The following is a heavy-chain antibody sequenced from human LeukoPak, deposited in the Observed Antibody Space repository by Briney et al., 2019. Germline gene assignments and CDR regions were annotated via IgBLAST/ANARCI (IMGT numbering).Heavy chain of an antibody. CDR3: ASMQWLVESGHYYFDY. CDR2: IYYSGST. J-gene: IGHJ4*02. D-gene: IGHD6-19*01. CDR1: GGSVTSGTSY. V-gene: IGHV4-61*01. Sequence: SETLSLTCIVSGGSVTSGTSYWNWIRQPPGKGLEWIGCIYYSGSTNYNPSLKSRVTISVDTSNNQFSLKLNSVIAADTAVYYCASMQWLVESGHYYFDYWGQGSLITVSS.